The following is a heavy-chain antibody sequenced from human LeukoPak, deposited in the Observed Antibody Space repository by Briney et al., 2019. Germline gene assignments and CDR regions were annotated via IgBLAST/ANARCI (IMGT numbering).Heavy chain of an antibody. D-gene: IGHD3-22*01. CDR1: GGSISSGGYY. Sequence: SQTLSLTCTVSGGSISSGGYYWSWIRQRPGKGLEWIGYIYYTGSTYYNPSLKSRVTISINTSKNEFSLKLSSVTAADTAVYYCARGLYYYGSSAYSLYFGYWGQGTLVTVSS. CDR2: IYYTGST. J-gene: IGHJ4*02. V-gene: IGHV4-31*03. CDR3: ARGLYYYGSSAYSLYFGY.